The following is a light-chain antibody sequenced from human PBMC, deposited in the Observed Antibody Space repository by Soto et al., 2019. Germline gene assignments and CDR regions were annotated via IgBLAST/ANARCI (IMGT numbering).Light chain of an antibody. CDR3: SSYTDSNNVV. J-gene: IGLJ2*01. CDR1: SSDVGGHNS. CDR2: DVK. Sequence: QSALTQPASVSGSPGQSITISCTESSSDVGGHNSISWYQHHPVKAPKLILYDVKNRPSGVSDRFSGSKSGNTASLTISGLQAEDEADYYCSSYTDSNNVVFGGGTKLTV. V-gene: IGLV2-14*03.